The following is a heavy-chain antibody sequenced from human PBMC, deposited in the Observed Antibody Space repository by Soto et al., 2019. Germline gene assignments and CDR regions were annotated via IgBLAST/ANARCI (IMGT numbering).Heavy chain of an antibody. CDR3: AKGRGSYQVLDY. CDR1: GFTFSSYA. D-gene: IGHD1-26*01. J-gene: IGHJ4*02. CDR2: ISGSGGST. Sequence: GGSLRLSCAASGFTFSSYAMSWVRQAPGKGLEWVSAISGSGGSTYYADSVKGRFTISRDNSKNTLYLQMNSLRAEDTAVYYWAKGRGSYQVLDYWGQGTLVTVSS. V-gene: IGHV3-23*01.